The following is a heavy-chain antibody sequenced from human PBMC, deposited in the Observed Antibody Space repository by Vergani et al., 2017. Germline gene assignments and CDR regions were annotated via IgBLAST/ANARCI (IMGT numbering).Heavy chain of an antibody. Sequence: QVQLVESGGGLVKPGGSLRLSCAASGFSFSDHYMTWIRQAPGKGLEWVSYIINSANTIEYAHSVKGRFTISRDNAKGSLLLQMDSLRSEDTAVYYCARDHSDYNNYPGTLDIWGHGSMVTVSS. CDR3: ARDHSDYNNYPGTLDI. D-gene: IGHD4-11*01. CDR1: GFSFSDHY. CDR2: IINSANTI. V-gene: IGHV3-11*01. J-gene: IGHJ3*02.